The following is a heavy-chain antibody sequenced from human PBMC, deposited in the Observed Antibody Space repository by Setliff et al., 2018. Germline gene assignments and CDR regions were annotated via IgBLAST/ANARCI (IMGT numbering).Heavy chain of an antibody. CDR3: ARDGVFYAMDF. V-gene: IGHV3-48*03. CDR2: ISGDGNTV. D-gene: IGHD3-10*01. CDR1: GFTFTSYD. Sequence: GGSLRLSCAASGFTFTSYDMSWVRQAPGKGLEWLSKISGDGNTVYYADSVRGRFTISRDNAKNSLYLQMNSLRAEDSAVYYCARDGVFYAMDFWGQGTTVTVSS. J-gene: IGHJ6*02.